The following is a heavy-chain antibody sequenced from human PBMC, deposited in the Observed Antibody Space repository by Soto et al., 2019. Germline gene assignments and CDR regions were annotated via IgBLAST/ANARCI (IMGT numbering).Heavy chain of an antibody. CDR1: GFTFSSYG. Sequence: QVQLVESGGGVVQPGRSLRLSCAASGFTFSSYGMHWVRQAPGKGLEWVAVIWYDGSNKYYADSVKGRFTISRDNSKNTRYLQMNSLRAEGTAVYYCARGRPLYGDTSPSFDYWGQGTLVTVSS. D-gene: IGHD4-17*01. CDR2: IWYDGSNK. J-gene: IGHJ4*02. V-gene: IGHV3-33*01. CDR3: ARGRPLYGDTSPSFDY.